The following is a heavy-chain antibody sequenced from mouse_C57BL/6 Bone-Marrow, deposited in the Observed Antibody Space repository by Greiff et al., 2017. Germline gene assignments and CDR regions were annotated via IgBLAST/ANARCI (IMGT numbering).Heavy chain of an antibody. CDR3: ARGSKYPAWFAY. CDR1: GYTFTSYW. V-gene: IGHV1-59*01. J-gene: IGHJ3*01. CDR2: IDPSDSYT. Sequence: VQLQQPGPELVRPGTSVKLSCKASGYTFTSYWMHWVKQRPGQGLEWIGVIDPSDSYTNYNQKFKGKATLTVDTSSSTAYMQLRSLTSEDSAVYYCARGSKYPAWFAYWGQGTLVTVSA. D-gene: IGHD2-5*01.